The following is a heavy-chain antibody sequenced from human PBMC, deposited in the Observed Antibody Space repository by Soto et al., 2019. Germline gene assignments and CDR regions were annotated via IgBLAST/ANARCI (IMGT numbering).Heavy chain of an antibody. CDR2: ISGSGGST. V-gene: IGHV3-23*01. CDR3: AKSNDYGDYDYYYYYYMDV. D-gene: IGHD4-17*01. Sequence: GGSLRLSCAASGFTFSSYAMSWVRQAPGKGLEWVSAISGSGGSTYYADSVKGRFTISRDNSKNTLYLQMNSLRAEDTAVYYCAKSNDYGDYDYYYYYYMDVWGKGTTVTVSS. CDR1: GFTFSSYA. J-gene: IGHJ6*03.